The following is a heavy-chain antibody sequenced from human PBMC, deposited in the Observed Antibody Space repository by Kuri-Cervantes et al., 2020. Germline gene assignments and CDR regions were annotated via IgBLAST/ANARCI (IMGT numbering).Heavy chain of an antibody. J-gene: IGHJ6*02. CDR3: ARGRGSYHYYYYGMDV. CDR1: GFTFSSYW. CDR2: ISYDGSNK. Sequence: GGSLRLSCAASGFTFSSYWMSWVRQAPGKGLEWVAVISYDGSNKYYADSVKGRFTISRDNSKNTLYLQMNSLRAEDTAVYYCARGRGSYHYYYYGMDVWGQGTTVTVSS. V-gene: IGHV3-30-3*01. D-gene: IGHD1-26*01.